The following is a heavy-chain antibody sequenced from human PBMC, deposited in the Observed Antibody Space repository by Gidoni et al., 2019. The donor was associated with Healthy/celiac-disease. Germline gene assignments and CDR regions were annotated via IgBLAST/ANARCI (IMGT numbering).Heavy chain of an antibody. J-gene: IGHJ6*03. CDR1: GFTFSSYG. CDR2: ISYDGSNK. CDR3: AKPAVAGEAHYYYYMDV. V-gene: IGHV3-30*18. D-gene: IGHD6-19*01. Sequence: GFTFSSYGMHWVRQAPGKGLEWVAVISYDGSNKYYADSVKGRFTISRDNSKNTLYLQMNSLRAEDTAVYYCAKPAVAGEAHYYYYMDVWGKGTTVTVSS.